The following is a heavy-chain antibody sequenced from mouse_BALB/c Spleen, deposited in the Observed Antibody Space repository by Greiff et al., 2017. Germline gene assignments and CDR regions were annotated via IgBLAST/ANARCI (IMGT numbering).Heavy chain of an antibody. Sequence: EVKVVESGGGLVKPGGSLKLSCAASGFTFSSFGMHWVRQAPEKGLEWVAYISSGSSTIYYADTVKGRFTISRDNPKNTLFLQMTSLRSEDTAMYYCARSLTGTAYWGQGTLVTVSA. D-gene: IGHD4-1*01. CDR2: ISSGSSTI. J-gene: IGHJ3*01. CDR1: GFTFSSFG. V-gene: IGHV5-17*02. CDR3: ARSLTGTAY.